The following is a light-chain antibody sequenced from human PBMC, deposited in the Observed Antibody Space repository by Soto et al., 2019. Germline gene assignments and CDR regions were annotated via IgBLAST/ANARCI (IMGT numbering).Light chain of an antibody. V-gene: IGKV3-15*01. Sequence: DIVMTQSPATLSVSPGEGATLSCKASQTVSTTFAWYQQRPGQPPRLLIYDASTRATGISARFSGSGYGTEFTLNISSLQSEDFAVYFCQQCRNWQLTFGGGTKVEIK. CDR2: DAS. J-gene: IGKJ4*01. CDR3: QQCRNWQLT. CDR1: QTVSTT.